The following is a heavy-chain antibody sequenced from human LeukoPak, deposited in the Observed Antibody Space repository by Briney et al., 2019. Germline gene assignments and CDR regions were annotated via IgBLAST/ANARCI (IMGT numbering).Heavy chain of an antibody. CDR2: IIPIFGTA. CDR3: AREFYYYGSGSYFYFDY. CDR1: GGTFSSYA. J-gene: IGHJ4*02. V-gene: IGHV1-69*05. D-gene: IGHD3-10*01. Sequence: SVKVSCKASGGTFSSYAISWVRQAPGQGLEWMGRIIPIFGTANYAQKFQGRVTITTDESTSTAYMELSSLRSEDTAVYYCAREFYYYGSGSYFYFDYWGQGTLVTVSS.